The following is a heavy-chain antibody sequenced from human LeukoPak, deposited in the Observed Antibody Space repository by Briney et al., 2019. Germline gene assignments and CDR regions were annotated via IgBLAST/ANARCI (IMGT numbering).Heavy chain of an antibody. J-gene: IGHJ3*02. V-gene: IGHV4-31*03. CDR2: IYYSGST. CDR1: GGSISSGGYY. D-gene: IGHD6-6*01. CDR3: ARDSPPLVVDAFDI. Sequence: SETLSLTCTVSGGSISSGGYYWIWIRQHPGKGLEWIMYIYYSGSTYYNPSLKSRVTISVDTSKNQFSLKLSSVTAADTAVYYCARDSPPLVVDAFDIWGQGTMVTVSS.